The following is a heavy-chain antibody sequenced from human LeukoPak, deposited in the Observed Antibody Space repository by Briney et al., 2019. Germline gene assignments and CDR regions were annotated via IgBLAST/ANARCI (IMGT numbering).Heavy chain of an antibody. CDR2: ISSSSSYT. CDR3: VRAVSVSSYYFDC. J-gene: IGHJ4*02. D-gene: IGHD5/OR15-5a*01. CDR1: GFTFSDYY. V-gene: IGHV3-11*05. Sequence: GGSLRLSRAASGFTFSDYYMSWIRQAPGKGLEWISYISSSSSYTNYVDSVKGRFTISRDNAKNSLYLQMNSLRAEDTAVYYCVRAVSVSSYYFDCWGQGTLVTVSS.